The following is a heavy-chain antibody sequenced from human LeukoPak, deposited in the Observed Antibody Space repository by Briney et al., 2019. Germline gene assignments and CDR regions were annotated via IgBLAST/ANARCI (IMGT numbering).Heavy chain of an antibody. CDR3: ARAGPPSYSKFDWFDP. D-gene: IGHD4-11*01. CDR1: GGSFSGYY. Sequence: PSETLSLTCAVYGGSFSGYYWSWIRQPPGKGLEWIGEINHSGSTNYNPSPKSRVTISVDTSKNQFSLKLSSVTAADTAVYYCARAGPPSYSKFDWFDPWGQGTLVTVSS. J-gene: IGHJ5*02. V-gene: IGHV4-34*01. CDR2: INHSGST.